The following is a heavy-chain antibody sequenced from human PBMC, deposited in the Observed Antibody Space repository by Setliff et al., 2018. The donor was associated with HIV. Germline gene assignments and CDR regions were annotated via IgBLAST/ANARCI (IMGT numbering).Heavy chain of an antibody. V-gene: IGHV1-18*01. CDR1: GYRFNTHG. J-gene: IGHJ1*01. D-gene: IGHD3-22*01. CDR2: ISPYNGDT. CDR3: VRGVTRDISGYYRDEYFQH. Sequence: ASVKVSCKASGYRFNTHGISWVRQAPGQGLEWMGWISPYNGDTRFAQSLQGRVTLTTDTSTNTAYMEMRTPRSDDTAVYFCVRGVTRDISGYYRDEYFQHWGQGTPVTVSS.